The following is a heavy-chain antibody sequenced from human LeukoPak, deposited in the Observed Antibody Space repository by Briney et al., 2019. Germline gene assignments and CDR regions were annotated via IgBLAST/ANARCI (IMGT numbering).Heavy chain of an antibody. CDR2: IYPGDSDT. J-gene: IGHJ5*02. D-gene: IGHD2-2*01. V-gene: IGHV5-51*01. CDR1: GYSFTSYW. CDR3: ARPRGCSSTSCYLGS. Sequence: GESLKISCKGSGYSFTSYWIGWVRQMPGKGLEWMGIIYPGDSDTRYSPSFQGQVTISADKSISTAYLQWSSLKASDTAMYYCARPRGCSSTSCYLGSWGQGTLDTVSS.